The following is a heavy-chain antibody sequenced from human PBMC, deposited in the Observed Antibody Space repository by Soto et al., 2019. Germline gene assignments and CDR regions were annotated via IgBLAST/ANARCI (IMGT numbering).Heavy chain of an antibody. CDR3: ARLGDSSGNHAYWFDP. CDR2: IYYSGNT. D-gene: IGHD3-10*01. V-gene: IGHV4-28*01. J-gene: IGHJ5*02. CDR1: GYSISNTNW. Sequence: PSETLSLTCAFSGYSISNTNWWGWIRQPPGKGLEWIGYIYYSGNTYYNPSLKSRVTMSVDTSKNQFSLKLSSVTAVDTAVYYCARLGDSSGNHAYWFDPWGQGTLVTVSS.